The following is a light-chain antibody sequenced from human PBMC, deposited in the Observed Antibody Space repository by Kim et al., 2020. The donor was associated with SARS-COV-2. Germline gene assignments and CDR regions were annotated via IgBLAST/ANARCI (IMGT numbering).Light chain of an antibody. CDR3: CSYAGSYPNYV. Sequence: SVTLSSTVTSSAVGVYNYVSWYHQHPGKPPNLLIYDVSTRPSGVPDRFSGSKSGNTASLTISGLQAADEADYYFCSYAGSYPNYVFGTGTKVTVL. J-gene: IGLJ1*01. V-gene: IGLV2-11*01. CDR2: DVS. CDR1: SSAVGVYNY.